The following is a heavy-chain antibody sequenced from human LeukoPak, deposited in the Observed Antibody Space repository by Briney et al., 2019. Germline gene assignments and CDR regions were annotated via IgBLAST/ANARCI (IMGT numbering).Heavy chain of an antibody. CDR3: ARDSDTYYYDRSGYSNWFDP. V-gene: IGHV4-59*01. J-gene: IGHJ5*02. Sequence: SETLSLTCTVSGGSISSCYWSWIRQPPGKGLEWIGYIYYSGSTNYNPSLKSRVTISVDTSKNQFSLKLSSVTAADTAVYYCARDSDTYYYDRSGYSNWFDPWGQGTLVTVSS. CDR2: IYYSGST. CDR1: GGSISSCY. D-gene: IGHD3-22*01.